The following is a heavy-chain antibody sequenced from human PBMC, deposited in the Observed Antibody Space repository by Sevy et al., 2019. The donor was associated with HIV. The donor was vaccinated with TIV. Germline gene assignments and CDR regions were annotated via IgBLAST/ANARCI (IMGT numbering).Heavy chain of an antibody. J-gene: IGHJ6*02. CDR1: GFTFSTYG. D-gene: IGHD3-9*01. V-gene: IGHV3-30*03. Sequence: GGSLRLSCAASGFTFSTYGMHWLRQAPGKGLEWVAVISYNGVSKFYTDSVKGRFTISRDNSKSTQYLQMNSLRVEDTAVYYCARDFTGFYGMDVWGQGTTVTVSS. CDR2: ISYNGVSK. CDR3: ARDFTGFYGMDV.